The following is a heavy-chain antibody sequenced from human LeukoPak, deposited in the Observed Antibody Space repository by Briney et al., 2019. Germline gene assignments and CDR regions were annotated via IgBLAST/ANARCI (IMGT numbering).Heavy chain of an antibody. J-gene: IGHJ1*01. CDR1: GGSFSGYH. CDR2: INHSGST. Sequence: SETLSLTCAVYGGSFSGYHWSWFRQPPGKGLEWIGEINHSGSTNYNPSLKSRVTISVDTSKNQFSLKLSSVTAADTAVYYCARAAHRRPAEYFQHWGQGTLVTVSS. V-gene: IGHV4-34*01. CDR3: ARAAHRRPAEYFQH.